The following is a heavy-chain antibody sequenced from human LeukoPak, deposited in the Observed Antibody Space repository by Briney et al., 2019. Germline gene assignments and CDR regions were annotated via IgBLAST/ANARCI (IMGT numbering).Heavy chain of an antibody. V-gene: IGHV3-7*01. CDR1: GFTFSSYW. CDR3: AREHYDFWSGYFDY. J-gene: IGHJ4*02. Sequence: GGSLRLSCAASGFTFSSYWMSWVRQAPGKGLEWVANIKQDGSEKYYVDSVKGRFTISRDNAKNSLYLQMNSLRAEDTAVYYCAREHYDFWSGYFDYWGQGTLVTVSS. D-gene: IGHD3-3*01. CDR2: IKQDGSEK.